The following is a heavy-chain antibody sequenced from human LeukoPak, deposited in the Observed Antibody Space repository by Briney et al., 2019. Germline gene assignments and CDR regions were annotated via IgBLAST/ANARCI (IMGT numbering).Heavy chain of an antibody. D-gene: IGHD3-10*01. Sequence: GGSLRLSCAASGFTFSEYAMHWVRQAPGKGLEWVAFIRYDGNEKSYADSVRGRFTISRDNSRNTLFLQVNSLRLEDTAVYYCAKGRNYGSGSSTPHYDYWGQGTLVIVSS. J-gene: IGHJ4*02. CDR1: GFTFSEYA. V-gene: IGHV3-30*02. CDR2: IRYDGNEK. CDR3: AKGRNYGSGSSTPHYDY.